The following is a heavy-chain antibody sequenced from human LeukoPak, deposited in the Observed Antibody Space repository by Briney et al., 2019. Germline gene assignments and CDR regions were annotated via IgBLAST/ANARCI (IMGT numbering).Heavy chain of an antibody. CDR2: ISPAGDST. D-gene: IGHD2-2*01. J-gene: IGHJ4*02. CDR1: GLTFTDYS. Sequence: GGSLRLSCTASGLTFTDYSMSWVRQAPGAGLEWVSAISPAGDSTTDADSVKGRFTISRDNSKSTLYLQMNGLTAEDTALYYCARRLVTAGITDFFDSWGQGTLVSVSS. CDR3: ARRLVTAGITDFFDS. V-gene: IGHV3-23*01.